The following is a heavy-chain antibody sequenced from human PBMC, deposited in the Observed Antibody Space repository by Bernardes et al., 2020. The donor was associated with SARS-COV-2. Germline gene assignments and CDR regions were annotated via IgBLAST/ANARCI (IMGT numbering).Heavy chain of an antibody. V-gene: IGHV5-51*01. CDR3: ATSNVAAADKYYFEY. Sequence: GGSLKISCEASGYSITHYWIAWVRQMPGKGLEWMGVIYPRDSDTRYSPSFQGHVTISADKSINTAYLQWSSLKASDTAIYYCATSNVAAADKYYFEYWGQGTQVTVSS. J-gene: IGHJ4*02. D-gene: IGHD6-13*01. CDR2: IYPRDSDT. CDR1: GYSITHYW.